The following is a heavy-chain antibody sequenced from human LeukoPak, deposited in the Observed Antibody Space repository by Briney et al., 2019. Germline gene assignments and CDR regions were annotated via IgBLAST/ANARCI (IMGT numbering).Heavy chain of an antibody. Sequence: SETLSLTCTVSGGSISSSSYYWGWIRQPPGKGLEWIGSIYYSGSTYYNPSLKSRVTISVDTSKNQFSLKLSSVTAADTAVYYCAWLLIAVAGNFDYRGQGTLVTVSS. D-gene: IGHD6-19*01. V-gene: IGHV4-39*01. J-gene: IGHJ4*02. CDR1: GGSISSSSYY. CDR3: AWLLIAVAGNFDY. CDR2: IYYSGST.